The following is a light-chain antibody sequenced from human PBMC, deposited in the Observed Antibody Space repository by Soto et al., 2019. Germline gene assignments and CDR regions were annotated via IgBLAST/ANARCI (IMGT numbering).Light chain of an antibody. CDR2: DAS. CDR3: QQRSNWPIT. CDR1: QSVRSY. J-gene: IGKJ5*01. Sequence: EIVLRQSPATLSLSLGERATLSCRASQSVRSYLAWYQQKPGQAPRILIYDASNRATGIQAMFSGSGSGTEFTLTISSLEPEDFAVYYCQQRSNWPITFGQGTRLEI. V-gene: IGKV3-11*01.